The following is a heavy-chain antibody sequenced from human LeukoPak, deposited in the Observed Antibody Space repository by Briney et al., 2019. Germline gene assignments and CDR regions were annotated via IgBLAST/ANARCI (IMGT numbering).Heavy chain of an antibody. CDR3: ARVSSSGFELDY. CDR2: IYSTGST. Sequence: GGSLRLSSAASGVTLSSNYPSWVRPPPGKGLERVSVIYSTGSTYYAASVKGRFTISRDNSKSTLYLQMNSLRGEDTAVYYCARVSSSGFELDYWGQGTLVTVSS. CDR1: GVTLSSNY. D-gene: IGHD6-19*01. V-gene: IGHV3-53*01. J-gene: IGHJ4*02.